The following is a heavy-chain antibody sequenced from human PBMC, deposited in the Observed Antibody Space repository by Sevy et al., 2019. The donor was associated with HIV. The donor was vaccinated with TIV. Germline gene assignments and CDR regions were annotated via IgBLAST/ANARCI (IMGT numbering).Heavy chain of an antibody. CDR3: AAPGGVLWFGANLGSYYGMDV. V-gene: IGHV1-58*01. J-gene: IGHJ6*02. Sequence: ASVKVSCKASGFTFTSSAVQWVRQARGQRLEWIGWIVVGSGNTNYAQKFQERVTITRDMSTSTAYMELSSLRSEDTAVYYCAAPGGVLWFGANLGSYYGMDVWGQGTTVTVSS. CDR2: IVVGSGNT. D-gene: IGHD3-10*01. CDR1: GFTFTSSA.